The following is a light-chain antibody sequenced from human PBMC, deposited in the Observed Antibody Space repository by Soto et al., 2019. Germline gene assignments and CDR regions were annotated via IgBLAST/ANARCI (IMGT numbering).Light chain of an antibody. CDR2: AAS. J-gene: IGKJ3*01. Sequence: DIQLTQSPSFLSASVGDRVTITCRASQGISNYLAWYQQKPGKAPKLLIYAASTLQSGVPSRFSGSGSGTEFTLPISSLQPEDFAIYYCQQLNGYGFGPGTKVDIK. CDR3: QQLNGYG. V-gene: IGKV1-9*01. CDR1: QGISNY.